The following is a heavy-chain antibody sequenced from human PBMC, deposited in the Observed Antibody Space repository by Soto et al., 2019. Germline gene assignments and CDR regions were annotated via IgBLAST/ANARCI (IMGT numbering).Heavy chain of an antibody. J-gene: IGHJ3*02. D-gene: IGHD4-4*01. CDR2: ISYDGSNK. Sequence: SGGSLRLSCAASGFTFSSYAMHWVRQAPGKGLEWVAVISYDGSNKYYADSVKGRFTISRDNAKNPLYLQMNSLRAEDTAVYYCAREDSPGAFDIWDQGTMVTVSS. CDR3: AREDSPGAFDI. CDR1: GFTFSSYA. V-gene: IGHV3-30-3*01.